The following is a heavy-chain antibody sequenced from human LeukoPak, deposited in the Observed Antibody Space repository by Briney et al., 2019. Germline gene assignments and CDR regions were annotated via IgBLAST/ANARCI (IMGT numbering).Heavy chain of an antibody. CDR1: GFTFSSYS. CDR3: ARDFDMGITPGDDFDF. D-gene: IGHD3-9*01. V-gene: IGHV3-21*01. CDR2: ISSSSSYI. J-gene: IGHJ4*02. Sequence: GGSLRLSCAASGFTFSSYSMNWVRQAPGKGLEWVSSISSSSSYIYYADSVKGRFTISRDNARNTVFLQMNSLRAEDTAVYYCARDFDMGITPGDDFDFWGQGTLVTVSS.